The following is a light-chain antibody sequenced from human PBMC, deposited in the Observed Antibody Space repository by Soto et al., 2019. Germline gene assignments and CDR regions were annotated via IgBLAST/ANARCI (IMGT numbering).Light chain of an antibody. Sequence: DIQLTQSPSFISESVGDRVTITCRASHDISSYLAWYQQKPGKAPKLLIYAASTLQSGVPSRFSGSGSGTDFTLTISCLQSEDFATYYCQQYYSYLWTFCQGTKV. J-gene: IGKJ1*01. CDR3: QQYYSYLWT. CDR2: AAS. V-gene: IGKV1-9*01. CDR1: HDISSY.